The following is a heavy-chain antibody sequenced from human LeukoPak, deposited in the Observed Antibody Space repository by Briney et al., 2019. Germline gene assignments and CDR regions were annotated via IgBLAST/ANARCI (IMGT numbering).Heavy chain of an antibody. V-gene: IGHV1-8*01. CDR3: AKRGGVIRVFLVGFHKEAYYFES. J-gene: IGHJ4*02. D-gene: IGHD3/OR15-3a*01. Sequence: ASVKVSCKASGYTFTSYDINWMRQVTGQGLEWMGWMNPNSGNTGYAQKFQGRVTMTRNTSISTAYMELNSLRADDTDVYFCAKRGGVIRVFLVGFHKEAYYFESWGQGALVTVSS. CDR1: GYTFTSYD. CDR2: MNPNSGNT.